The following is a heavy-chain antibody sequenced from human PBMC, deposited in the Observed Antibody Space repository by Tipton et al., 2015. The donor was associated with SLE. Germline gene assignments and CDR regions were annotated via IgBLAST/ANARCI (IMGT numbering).Heavy chain of an antibody. D-gene: IGHD1-14*01. CDR3: ARDMSRQTGTWSTNYFDY. V-gene: IGHV3-7*01. Sequence: GSLRLSCVASGFTFSDYWMKWVRQAPGKGLEWVANIKGDGSKRYYVASVKGRFTISRDNAKNSLSLEMNTLRDEDTAVYYCARDMSRQTGTWSTNYFDYWGQGTLVTVSS. CDR1: GFTFSDYW. CDR2: IKGDGSKR. J-gene: IGHJ4*02.